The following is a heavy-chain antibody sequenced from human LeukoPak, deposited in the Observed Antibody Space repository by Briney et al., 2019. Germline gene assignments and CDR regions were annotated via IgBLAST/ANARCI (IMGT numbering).Heavy chain of an antibody. CDR1: GFTFSSYA. CDR3: ARTRGYSYGQEYYFDY. J-gene: IGHJ4*02. V-gene: IGHV3-23*01. CDR2: ISGSGGST. D-gene: IGHD5-18*01. Sequence: PGGSLRLSCAASGFTFSSYAMSWVRQAPGKGLEWVSAISGSGGSTYYADSVKGRFTISRDNSKNSLYLQMNSLRAEDTAVYYCARTRGYSYGQEYYFDYWGQGTLVTVSS.